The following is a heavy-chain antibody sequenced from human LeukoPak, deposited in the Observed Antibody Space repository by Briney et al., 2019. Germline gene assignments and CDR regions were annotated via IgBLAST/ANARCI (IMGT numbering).Heavy chain of an antibody. D-gene: IGHD3-3*01. V-gene: IGHV3-15*01. CDR3: TTPTSTYYDFWSGYYTGDY. CDR2: IKSKTDGGTT. J-gene: IGHJ4*02. Sequence: GGSLRLSCAASGFTFSNAWMSWVRQAPGKGLEWVGRIKSKTDGGTTDYAAPVKGRFTISRDDSKNTLYLQMNSLKTEGTAVYYCTTPTSTYYDFWSGYYTGDYWGQGTLVTVSS. CDR1: GFTFSNAW.